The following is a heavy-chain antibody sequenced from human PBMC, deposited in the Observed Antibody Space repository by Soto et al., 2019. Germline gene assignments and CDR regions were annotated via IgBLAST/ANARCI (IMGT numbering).Heavy chain of an antibody. D-gene: IGHD3-9*01. V-gene: IGHV4-59*01. CDR3: ASHLYYDVLTGYYKRRWFDA. J-gene: IGHJ5*02. Sequence: SETLSLTCTVSGGSISSYHWTWIRQPPGKGLEWIGLIYNSGSPNYNPSLKSRVTISLDTSKNQFSLKLTSVTTADTAVYFCASHLYYDVLTGYYKRRWFDAWGQGSLVTVSS. CDR2: IYNSGSP. CDR1: GGSISSYH.